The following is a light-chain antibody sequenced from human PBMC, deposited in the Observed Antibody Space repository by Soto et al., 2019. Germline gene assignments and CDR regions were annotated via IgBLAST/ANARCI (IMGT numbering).Light chain of an antibody. CDR1: QPVSSY. CDR3: QQSYSTPRVT. J-gene: IGKJ3*01. V-gene: IGKV1-39*01. Sequence: IQMTQSPSSLSTSAGDKVTISCLASQPVSSYLSWYQQRPGKVAKVLIYGATFLQGGGPSRCSGSGSGTDFTLTINSLQPEDFATYYCQQSYSTPRVTFGPGTKVDIK. CDR2: GAT.